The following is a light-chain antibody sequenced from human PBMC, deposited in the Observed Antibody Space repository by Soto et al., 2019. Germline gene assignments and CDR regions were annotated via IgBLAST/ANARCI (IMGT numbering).Light chain of an antibody. V-gene: IGLV1-44*01. CDR1: SSNIGSNT. CDR2: TNN. Sequence: QSVLTQPPSASGTPGQRVNISSSGSSSNIGSNTVSWYQQLPGTAPKLLIYTNNQRPSGVPDRFSGSKSGTSASLAISGLQSEDEADYYCAAWDDSLNGVVFGGGTKVTVL. CDR3: AAWDDSLNGVV. J-gene: IGLJ2*01.